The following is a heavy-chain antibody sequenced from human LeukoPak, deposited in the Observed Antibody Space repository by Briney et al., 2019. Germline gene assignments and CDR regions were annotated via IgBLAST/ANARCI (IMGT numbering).Heavy chain of an antibody. Sequence: GGSLRLSCAASGFTFDDYAMHWVRQAPGKGLEWVSGISWNSGSIGYADSVKGRFTISRDNAKNSLYLQMNNLRPEDTAVFYCARGQGHESYYYMDVWGKGTTVSVSS. CDR3: ARGQGHESYYYMDV. V-gene: IGHV3-9*01. J-gene: IGHJ6*03. CDR2: ISWNSGSI. CDR1: GFTFDDYA.